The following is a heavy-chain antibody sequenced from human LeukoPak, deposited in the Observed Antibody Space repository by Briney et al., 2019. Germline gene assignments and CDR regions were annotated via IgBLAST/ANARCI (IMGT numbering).Heavy chain of an antibody. CDR2: ISGSGAST. CDR1: GFTFSSYA. V-gene: IGHV3-23*01. D-gene: IGHD5-18*01. Sequence: GGSLRLSCEASGFTFSSYAMSWVRQAPGRGLEWVSAISGSGASTYYADSVKGRFTISRDISKNTLYLQMNSLRAEDTAVYYCANIQLNYYYMDVWGKGTTVTVSS. J-gene: IGHJ6*03. CDR3: ANIQLNYYYMDV.